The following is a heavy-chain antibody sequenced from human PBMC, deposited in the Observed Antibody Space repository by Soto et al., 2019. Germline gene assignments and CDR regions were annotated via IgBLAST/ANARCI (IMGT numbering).Heavy chain of an antibody. J-gene: IGHJ4*02. CDR1: GFFFSTYD. D-gene: IGHD1-1*01. CDR3: ARAMEVDPIDY. V-gene: IGHV3-13*01. Sequence: EVQLVESGGGLVQPGGSLRLSCAGSGFFFSTYDMSWVRQTAGKRLEWVSTIGVGGDTYYEDSVKGRFTIFRENAKNSLYLQMNSLRVGDTAIYYCARAMEVDPIDYWGQGTLVTVSS. CDR2: IGVGGDT.